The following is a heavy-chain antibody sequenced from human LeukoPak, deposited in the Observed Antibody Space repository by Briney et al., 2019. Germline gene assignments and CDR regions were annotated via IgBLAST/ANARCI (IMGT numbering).Heavy chain of an antibody. Sequence: SQTLSLTCTVSGGSISSGSYYWSWIRQPAGKGLEWIGRIYTSGSTNYNPSLKSRVTISVDTSKNQFSLKLSSVTAADTAVYYCARGDFWSGYFFDYWGQGTLVTVSS. V-gene: IGHV4-61*02. CDR1: GGSISSGSYY. CDR2: IYTSGST. CDR3: ARGDFWSGYFFDY. D-gene: IGHD3-3*01. J-gene: IGHJ4*02.